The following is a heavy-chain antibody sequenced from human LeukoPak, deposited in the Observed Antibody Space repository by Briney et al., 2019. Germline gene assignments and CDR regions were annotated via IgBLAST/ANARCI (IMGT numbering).Heavy chain of an antibody. CDR1: GDSVSSNSAA. Sequence: SHTLSLTCAISGDSVSSNSAAWNWIRQSPSRVLEWLGRTYYRSKWYNDYAVSVKSRITINPDTSKNQFSLQLNSVTPEDTAVYYCARGEEYSSGWSFDYWGQGTLVTVSS. D-gene: IGHD6-19*01. V-gene: IGHV6-1*01. CDR3: ARGEEYSSGWSFDY. CDR2: TYYRSKWYN. J-gene: IGHJ4*02.